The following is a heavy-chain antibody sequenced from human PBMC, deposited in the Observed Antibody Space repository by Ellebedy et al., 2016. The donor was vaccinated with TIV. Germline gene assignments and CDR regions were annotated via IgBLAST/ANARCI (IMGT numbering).Heavy chain of an antibody. CDR3: ARQGRYDDFDI. V-gene: IGHV1-69*04. J-gene: IGHJ3*02. CDR2: FIPLLGSP. CDR1: GGTFNTYA. Sequence: SVKVSXKASGGTFNTYAISWVRQAPGQGLEWMGRFIPLLGSPTYAQEFQGRLSITADRSTSTAYMELSRLRSEDTAMYFCARQGRYDDFDIWGQGTMVTVSS.